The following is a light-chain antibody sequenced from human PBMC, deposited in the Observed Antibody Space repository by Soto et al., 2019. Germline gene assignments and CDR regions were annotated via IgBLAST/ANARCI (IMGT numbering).Light chain of an antibody. Sequence: EIVLTQSPATLSLSPRERATLSCRASQSVSSYLAWYQQKPGQPPRLLIYDASNRATGIPPRFSGSGSGTEFTLTISSLEPEDFAVYYCQHRASWPLTFGGGTKVEIK. CDR1: QSVSSY. CDR3: QHRASWPLT. CDR2: DAS. J-gene: IGKJ4*01. V-gene: IGKV3-11*01.